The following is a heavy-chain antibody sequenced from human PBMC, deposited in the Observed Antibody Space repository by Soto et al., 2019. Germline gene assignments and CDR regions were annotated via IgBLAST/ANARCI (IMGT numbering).Heavy chain of an antibody. J-gene: IGHJ6*02. V-gene: IGHV3-30-3*01. D-gene: IGHD2-2*01. CDR3: ARNLVPAATDERYYYYGMDV. CDR1: GFTFSSYA. Sequence: QVQLVESGGGVVQPGRSLRLSCAASGFTFSSYAMHWVRQAPGKGLEWVAVISYDGSNKYYTDSVKGRFTISRDNSKNTLYLQMNSLRAEYTAVYYCARNLVPAATDERYYYYGMDVWGQGTTVTVSS. CDR2: ISYDGSNK.